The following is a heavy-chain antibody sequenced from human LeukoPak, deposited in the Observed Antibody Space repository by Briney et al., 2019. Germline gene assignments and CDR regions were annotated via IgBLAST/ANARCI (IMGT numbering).Heavy chain of an antibody. CDR2: ISAGTSTI. J-gene: IGHJ4*02. V-gene: IGHV3-48*04. CDR1: GFTFSGCG. D-gene: IGHD1-26*01. CDR3: AKWPGGATRYFDY. Sequence: PGGSLRLSCAASGFTFSGCGMNWVRQAPGKGLEWLSYISAGTSTIYYADSVKGRFTISRDNAKNSLYLQINSLRAEDTAVYYCAKWPGGATRYFDYWGQGTLVTVSS.